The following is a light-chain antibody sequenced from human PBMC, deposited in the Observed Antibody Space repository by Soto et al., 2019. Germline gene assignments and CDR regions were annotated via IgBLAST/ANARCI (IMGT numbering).Light chain of an antibody. CDR1: SSDVGGYNY. CDR2: EVS. J-gene: IGLJ3*02. Sequence: QSALTQPPSASGSPGQSVAISCTGTSSDVGGYNYVSWYQHHPGKAPKLMIYEVSRRPSGVSDRFSGSKSGNTASLTVSGLQAEDEADYYCSSYSGSSNWVFGGGTKFTVL. V-gene: IGLV2-8*01. CDR3: SSYSGSSNWV.